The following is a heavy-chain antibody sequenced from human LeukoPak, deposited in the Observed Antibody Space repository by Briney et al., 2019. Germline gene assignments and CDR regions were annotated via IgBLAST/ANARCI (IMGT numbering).Heavy chain of an antibody. CDR1: GVTVSSNY. CDR3: ARDPGYNYGYDY. D-gene: IGHD5-18*01. J-gene: IGHJ4*02. CDR2: IYSDGST. V-gene: IGHV3-53*01. Sequence: PGGSLRLSCAASGVTVSSNYMSWVRQAPGKGLEWVSIIYSDGSTYYADSVKGRFTISRDNSKNTLYLQMNSLRAGDTAVYYCARDPGYNYGYDYWGQGTLVTVSS.